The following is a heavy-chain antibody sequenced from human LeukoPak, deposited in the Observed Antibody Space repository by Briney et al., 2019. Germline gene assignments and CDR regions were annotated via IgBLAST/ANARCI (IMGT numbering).Heavy chain of an antibody. V-gene: IGHV3-23*01. J-gene: IGHJ4*02. CDR3: AKDEYSSSWTYYFDY. Sequence: GGSLRLSCAASGFTFSSYAMSWVRQAPGKGLEWVSAISGSGGSTYYADSVKGRFTISRDNSKNTLYLQMNSLGAEDTAVYYCAKDEYSSSWTYYFDYWGQGTLVTVSS. CDR1: GFTFSSYA. CDR2: ISGSGGST. D-gene: IGHD6-13*01.